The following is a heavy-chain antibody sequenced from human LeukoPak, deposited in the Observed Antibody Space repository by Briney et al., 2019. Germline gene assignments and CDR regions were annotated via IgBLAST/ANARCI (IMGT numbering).Heavy chain of an antibody. J-gene: IGHJ4*02. CDR3: ARDGWEAPWTLDF. CDR1: GYTFTGCY. Sequence: ASVKVSCKASGYTFTGCYLHWVRQAPGQGREWMGRINANTGGTNYEQKFQGRVNMIRDTSISTAYMELSRLTSDDRAVYYCARDGWEAPWTLDFWGQGTLVTVSS. V-gene: IGHV1-2*06. D-gene: IGHD1-26*01. CDR2: INANTGGT.